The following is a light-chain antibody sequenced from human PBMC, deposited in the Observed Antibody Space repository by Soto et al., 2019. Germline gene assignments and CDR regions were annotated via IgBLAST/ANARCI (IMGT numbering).Light chain of an antibody. CDR1: QSISSW. Sequence: DIQMTQSPSTLSASVGDRVTITCRASQSISSWLAWYQQKPGKAPKLLIYKASSLESGVPSRFSGSGSGTEFTLTISSLQPGDFATYYCQQYNSYSAWTFGQGTKVDIK. J-gene: IGKJ1*01. V-gene: IGKV1-5*03. CDR3: QQYNSYSAWT. CDR2: KAS.